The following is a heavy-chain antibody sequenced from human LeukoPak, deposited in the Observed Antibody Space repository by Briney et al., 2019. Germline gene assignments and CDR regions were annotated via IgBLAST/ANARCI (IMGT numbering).Heavy chain of an antibody. J-gene: IGHJ4*02. CDR3: ARGGVLNYDFWSGYFPFDY. CDR1: GGSISSGSYY. V-gene: IGHV4-61*02. Sequence: SETLSLTCTVSGGSISSGSYYWSWIRQPAGKGLEWIGRIYTSGSTNYNPSLKSRVTISVDTSRNQFSLKLSSVTAADTAVYYCARGGVLNYDFWSGYFPFDYWGQGTLVTVSS. CDR2: IYTSGST. D-gene: IGHD3-3*01.